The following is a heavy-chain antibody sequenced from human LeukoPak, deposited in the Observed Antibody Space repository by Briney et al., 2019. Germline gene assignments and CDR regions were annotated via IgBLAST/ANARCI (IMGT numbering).Heavy chain of an antibody. J-gene: IGHJ6*04. D-gene: IGHD2-15*01. CDR2: IRYDGSNK. CDR1: GFTFSSYG. Sequence: QPGGSLRLSCAASGFTFSSYGMHWVRQAPGKGLEWVAFIRYDGSNKYYADSVKGRFTISRDNSKNTLYLQMNSLRAEDTAVYYCAKIPLNSGSIEGDVWGKGTTVTVSS. CDR3: AKIPLNSGSIEGDV. V-gene: IGHV3-30*02.